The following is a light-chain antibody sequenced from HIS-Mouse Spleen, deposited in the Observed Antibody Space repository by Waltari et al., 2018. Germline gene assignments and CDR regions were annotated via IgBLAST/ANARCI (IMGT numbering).Light chain of an antibody. V-gene: IGKV3-15*01. Sequence: EIVMTQSPATLSVSTGERATLSCRASQSVRSNLAWYQQKPGQAPRLLIYGASTRATGIPARFSGSGSGTEFTLTISSLQSEDFAVYYCQQYNNWTFGQGTKVEIK. J-gene: IGKJ1*01. CDR2: GAS. CDR1: QSVRSN. CDR3: QQYNNWT.